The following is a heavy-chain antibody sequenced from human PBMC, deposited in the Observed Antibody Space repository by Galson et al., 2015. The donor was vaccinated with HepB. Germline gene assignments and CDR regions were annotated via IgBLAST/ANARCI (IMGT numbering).Heavy chain of an antibody. CDR3: TRDRSIVGATSGAFDY. CDR1: GFTFGDYA. CDR2: IRSKAYGGTT. D-gene: IGHD1-26*01. V-gene: IGHV3-49*03. Sequence: SLRLSCAASGFTFGDYAMSWFRQAPGKGLEWVGFIRSKAYGGTTEYAASVKGRFTISRDDSKSIAYLQMNSLKTEDTAVYYCTRDRSIVGATSGAFDYWGQGTLVTVSS. J-gene: IGHJ4*02.